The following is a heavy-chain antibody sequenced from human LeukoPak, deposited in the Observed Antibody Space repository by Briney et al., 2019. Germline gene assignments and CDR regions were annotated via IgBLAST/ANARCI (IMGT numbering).Heavy chain of an antibody. Sequence: GGSLRLSCAASGFTFSSYAMSWVRQAPGKGLEWVSAISGSGGSTYYADSVKGRFTISRDNSKNTLYLQMNSLRAEDTAIYYCAKNGDRGAYCSGGSCYPYYYYNMDVWGKGTTVTISS. CDR2: ISGSGGST. V-gene: IGHV3-23*01. D-gene: IGHD2-15*01. CDR1: GFTFSSYA. J-gene: IGHJ6*03. CDR3: AKNGDRGAYCSGGSCYPYYYYNMDV.